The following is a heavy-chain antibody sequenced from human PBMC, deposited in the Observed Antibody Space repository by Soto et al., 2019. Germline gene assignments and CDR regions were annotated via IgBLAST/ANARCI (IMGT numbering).Heavy chain of an antibody. CDR2: ISGSGGTT. CDR3: AKVYMDV. CDR1: GFTFSNYA. J-gene: IGHJ6*04. V-gene: IGHV3-23*01. Sequence: EAQLLESRGGLVQPGGSLRLSCAASGFTFSNYAMIWVRQTPGKGLEWNSAISGSGGTTHYAESVKGRFTISRENSKSTLYLEMNSLKDEDTARYNCAKVYMDVWGKGTTVTVSS.